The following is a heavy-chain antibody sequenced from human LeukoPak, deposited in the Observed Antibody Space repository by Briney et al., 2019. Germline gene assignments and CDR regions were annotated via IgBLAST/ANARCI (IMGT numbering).Heavy chain of an antibody. V-gene: IGHV1-69*13. CDR3: ASGYYYDSSGYRTKYYFDY. CDR2: IIPIFGTA. D-gene: IGHD3-22*01. Sequence: ASVKVSCKASGGTFSSYAISWVRQAPGQGLEWIGGIIPIFGTANYAQKFQGRVTITADESTSTAYMELSSLRSEDTAVYYCASGYYYDSSGYRTKYYFDYWGQGTLVTVSS. CDR1: GGTFSSYA. J-gene: IGHJ4*02.